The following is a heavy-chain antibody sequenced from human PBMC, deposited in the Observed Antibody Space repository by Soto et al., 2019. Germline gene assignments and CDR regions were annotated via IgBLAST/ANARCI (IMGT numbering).Heavy chain of an antibody. D-gene: IGHD2-2*01. V-gene: IGHV3-7*01. CDR3: EKFSRGGTFDI. CDR1: GFTFSRHW. Sequence: EVQVVESGGGLVQPGGSLRLSCVASGFTFSRHWMNWVRQAPGKGLEWVANIKQGGREKYYVDSVKGRFNISRGNAKNSTESAMDSLKSGDKGVDYWEKFSRGGTFDIWGQGTTVTVSS. CDR2: IKQGGREK. J-gene: IGHJ3*02.